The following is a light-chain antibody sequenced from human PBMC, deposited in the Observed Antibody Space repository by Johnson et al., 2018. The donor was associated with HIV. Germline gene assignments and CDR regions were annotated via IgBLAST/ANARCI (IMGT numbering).Light chain of an antibody. CDR3: GTWDSSLSAYV. Sequence: QSVLTQPPSVSAAPGQKVTISCSGSSSNIGNNYVSWYQQLPGTAPKLLIYDNNKRPSGIPDRFSGSKSGPSATLGITGLQTGDEADHYCGTWDSSLSAYVFGTGTKVTVL. CDR2: DNN. CDR1: SSNIGNNY. J-gene: IGLJ1*01. V-gene: IGLV1-51*01.